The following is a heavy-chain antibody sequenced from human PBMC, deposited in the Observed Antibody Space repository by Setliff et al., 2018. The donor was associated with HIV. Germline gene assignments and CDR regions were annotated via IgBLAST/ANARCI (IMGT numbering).Heavy chain of an antibody. CDR2: IYPGDSDP. Sequence: PGESLKISCQGSGYSFIRYWIGWVRQMPGKGLEWMGIIYPGDSDPRYSPSFQCQVTISSDKSINTAYLQCSSLKASDTAMFYCARHFRALLLKDAFDIWGQGTMVTVSS. CDR1: GYSFIRYW. D-gene: IGHD3-22*01. CDR3: ARHFRALLLKDAFDI. V-gene: IGHV5-51*01. J-gene: IGHJ3*02.